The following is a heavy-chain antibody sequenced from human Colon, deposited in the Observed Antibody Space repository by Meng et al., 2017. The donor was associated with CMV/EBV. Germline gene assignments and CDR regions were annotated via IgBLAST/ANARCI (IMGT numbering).Heavy chain of an antibody. CDR1: GDSLSGRSYY. V-gene: IGHV4-39*07. CDR2: IYYTGND. Sequence: QVQLQGPGHGLVKPSETLSHTCTVSGDSLSGRSYYWGWLRQPPGKGLEWIASIYYTGNDYHNPSLKSRVTISIDTSNNQFSLRLTSVTAADTAVYYCARMALHWYFDLWGRGTLVTVSS. J-gene: IGHJ2*01. D-gene: IGHD5-24*01. CDR3: ARMALHWYFDL.